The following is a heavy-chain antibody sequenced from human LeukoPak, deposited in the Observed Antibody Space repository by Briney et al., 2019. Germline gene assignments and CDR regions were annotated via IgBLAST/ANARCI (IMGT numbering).Heavy chain of an antibody. V-gene: IGHV1-18*01. CDR3: ARAPPGIAAAGTLNP. J-gene: IGHJ5*02. CDR2: ISAYNGNT. Sequence: ASVKVSCKASGYTFTSYGISWVRQAPGQGLEWMGWISAYNGNTNYAQKLQGSVTMTTDTSTSTAYMELRSLRSDDTAVYYCARAPPGIAAAGTLNPWDQGTLVTVSS. CDR1: GYTFTSYG. D-gene: IGHD6-13*01.